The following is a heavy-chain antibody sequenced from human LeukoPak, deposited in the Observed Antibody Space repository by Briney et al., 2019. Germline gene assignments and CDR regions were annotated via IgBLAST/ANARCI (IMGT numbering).Heavy chain of an antibody. CDR2: ISYDGSNK. J-gene: IGHJ4*02. CDR3: ARDGDSSGYYQYYFDY. Sequence: GGSLRLSCAASGFTFSSYAMHWVRQAPGRGLEWVAVISYDGSNKYYVDSVKGRFTISRDNSKNTLYLQMNSLRAEDTAVYYCARDGDSSGYYQYYFDYWGQGTLVTVSS. V-gene: IGHV3-30-3*01. D-gene: IGHD3-22*01. CDR1: GFTFSSYA.